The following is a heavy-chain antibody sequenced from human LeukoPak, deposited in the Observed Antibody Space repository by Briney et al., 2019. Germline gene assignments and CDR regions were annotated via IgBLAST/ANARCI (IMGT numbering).Heavy chain of an antibody. D-gene: IGHD6-19*01. Sequence: SETLSLTCTVSGGSISSYYWSWIRQPPGKGLEWIGYIYYSGSTNYNPSLKSRATISVDTSKNQFSLKLSSVTAADTAVYYCARDKTSSGWPGYYFDYWGQGTLVTVSS. CDR1: GGSISSYY. J-gene: IGHJ4*02. CDR3: ARDKTSSGWPGYYFDY. V-gene: IGHV4-59*01. CDR2: IYYSGST.